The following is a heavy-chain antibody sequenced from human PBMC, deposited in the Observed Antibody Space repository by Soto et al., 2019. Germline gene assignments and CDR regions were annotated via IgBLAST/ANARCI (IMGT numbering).Heavy chain of an antibody. CDR2: ISAYNDDT. CDR1: GYTFTRYG. J-gene: IGHJ6*02. CDR3: ARECFYAGSGKYSYVYSPARYYGMDV. V-gene: IGHV1-18*01. D-gene: IGHD5-18*01. Sequence: QVHLVQSGAEVKKPGASVKVSCKAAGYTFTRYGISWVRQAPGLGLEWMGWISAYNDDTVYAQKFQGRVTMTTDTSARIAYMKVRKLTTDDTAGYFCARECFYAGSGKYSYVYSPARYYGMDVWGQGTTVTVSS.